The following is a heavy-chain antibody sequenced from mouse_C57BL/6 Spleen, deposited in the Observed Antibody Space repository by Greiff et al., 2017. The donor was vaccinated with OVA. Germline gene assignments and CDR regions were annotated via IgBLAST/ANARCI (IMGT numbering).Heavy chain of an antibody. V-gene: IGHV1-42*01. CDR1: GYSFTGYY. Sequence: VQLKESGPELVKPGASVKISCKASGYSFTGYYMNWVKQSPEKSLEWIGEINPRTGGTTYNQKFKAKATLTVDKSSSTAYMQLKSLTSEDSAVYYCARSDSSGYVFAYWGQGTLVTVSA. J-gene: IGHJ3*01. D-gene: IGHD3-2*02. CDR3: ARSDSSGYVFAY. CDR2: INPRTGGT.